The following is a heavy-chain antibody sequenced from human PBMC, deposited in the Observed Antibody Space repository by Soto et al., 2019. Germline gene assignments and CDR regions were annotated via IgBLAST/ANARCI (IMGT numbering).Heavy chain of an antibody. CDR3: AKGPTANRGKYYFDY. Sequence: EVQLLESGGGLVQPGGSLRLSCAASGFTFSSYAMSWVRQAPGKGLEWVLAISGSGGSTYYADSVKGRFTISRDNSKNSVYLQMNSLRDEDTAVYYCAKGPTANRGKYYFDYWGQGTLVTVSS. CDR2: ISGSGGST. CDR1: GFTFSSYA. V-gene: IGHV3-23*01. D-gene: IGHD3-16*02. J-gene: IGHJ4*02.